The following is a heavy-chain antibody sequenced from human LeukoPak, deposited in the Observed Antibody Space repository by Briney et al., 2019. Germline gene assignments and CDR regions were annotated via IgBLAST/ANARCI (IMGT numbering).Heavy chain of an antibody. V-gene: IGHV3-30-3*01. Sequence: PGGSLRLSCAASGFTFSSYAMHWVRQAPGKGLEWVAVISYDGSNKYYADSVKGRFTISRDNSKNTLYLQMNSLRAEDTAVYYCANFEQWLVRWGQGTLVTVSS. J-gene: IGHJ4*02. D-gene: IGHD6-19*01. CDR3: ANFEQWLVR. CDR2: ISYDGSNK. CDR1: GFTFSSYA.